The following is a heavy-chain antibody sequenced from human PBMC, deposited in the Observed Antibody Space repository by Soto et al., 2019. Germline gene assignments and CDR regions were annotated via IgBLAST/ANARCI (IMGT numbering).Heavy chain of an antibody. CDR1: GFTVSNQF. CDR2: INYAGVT. D-gene: IGHD3-16*02. Sequence: ELQLVESGGGLVQPGGSLRLSCAASGFTVSNQFMTWVRQAPGRGLEWVSLINYAGVTSYADSVKCRFTTSTVNTKNTLYLHINSLRDEDTALYYSGTDGLDCKGDKCFGIPVDVWGNGATVTVSS. CDR3: GTDGLDCKGDKCFGIPVDV. J-gene: IGHJ6*04. V-gene: IGHV3-66*01.